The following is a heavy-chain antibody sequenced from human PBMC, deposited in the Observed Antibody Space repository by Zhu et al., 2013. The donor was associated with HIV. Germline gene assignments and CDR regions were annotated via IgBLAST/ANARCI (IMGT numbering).Heavy chain of an antibody. CDR3: ARDPLRFLEPPNNWFDP. Sequence: QVQLVQSGAEVKKPGASVKVSCKASGYTFTSYGISWVRQAPGQGLEWMGWISAYNGNTNYAQKLQGRVTMTTDTSTSTAYMELRSLRSDDTAVYYCARDPLRFLEPPNNWFDPWGQGTLVTVSS. J-gene: IGHJ5*02. V-gene: IGHV1-18*04. CDR1: GYTFTSYG. D-gene: IGHD3-3*01. CDR2: ISAYNGNT.